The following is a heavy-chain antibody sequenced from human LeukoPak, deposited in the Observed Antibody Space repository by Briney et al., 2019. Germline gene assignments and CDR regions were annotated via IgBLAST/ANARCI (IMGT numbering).Heavy chain of an antibody. V-gene: IGHV3-23*01. CDR1: GFTFSSYA. CDR2: ISGSGGST. J-gene: IGHJ4*02. CDR3: AKGSWDIVVVPAAIEFDY. D-gene: IGHD2-2*01. Sequence: GGSLRLSCAASGFTFSSYAMSWVRQAPGKGLEWVPAISGSGGSTYYADSVKGRFTISRDNSKNTLYLQMNSLRAEDTAVYYCAKGSWDIVVVPAAIEFDYWGQGTLVTVSS.